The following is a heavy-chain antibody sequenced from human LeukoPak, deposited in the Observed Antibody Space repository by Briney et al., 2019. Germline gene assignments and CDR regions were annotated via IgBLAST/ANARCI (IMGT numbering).Heavy chain of an antibody. D-gene: IGHD6-6*01. Sequence: PSETLSLTCTVSGGSISSGGYYWRWIRQPPGKGLEWIGYIYHSGSTYYNPSLKSRVTISVDRSKNQFSLKLSSVTAADTAVYYCARGEQLVDASDIWGQGTMVTVSS. J-gene: IGHJ3*02. CDR3: ARGEQLVDASDI. CDR2: IYHSGST. V-gene: IGHV4-30-2*01. CDR1: GGSISSGGYY.